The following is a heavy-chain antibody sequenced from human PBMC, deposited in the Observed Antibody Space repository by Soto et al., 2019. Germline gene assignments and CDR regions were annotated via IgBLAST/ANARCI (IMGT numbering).Heavy chain of an antibody. CDR2: ISGSSSYI. CDR1: GFTFSDYY. V-gene: IGHV3-11*06. D-gene: IGHD2-2*01. Sequence: GSLRLSCAASGFTFSDYYMTWVRQSPGKGLEWVSYISGSSSYINYEDSVKGRFTISRDNAKNSLYLQMNGLRAEDTAVYYCARGETVAAAIDFWGQGTQVTVSS. CDR3: ARGETVAAAIDF. J-gene: IGHJ4*02.